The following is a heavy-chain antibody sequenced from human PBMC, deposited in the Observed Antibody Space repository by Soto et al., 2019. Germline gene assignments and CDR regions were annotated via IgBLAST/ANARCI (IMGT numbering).Heavy chain of an antibody. CDR2: VYYTGST. V-gene: IGHV4-59*01. CDR1: GGSISSFY. J-gene: IGHJ6*02. CDR3: ARAWGSYYNYYAMDV. Sequence: SETLSLTCTVSGGSISSFYWSWIRQPPGKDLEWIGYVYYTGSTNYNPSVKSRVTISVDTSKNQFSLKLNSVTAADSAVYFCARAWGSYYNYYAMDVWGQGTTVTVSS. D-gene: IGHD3-16*01.